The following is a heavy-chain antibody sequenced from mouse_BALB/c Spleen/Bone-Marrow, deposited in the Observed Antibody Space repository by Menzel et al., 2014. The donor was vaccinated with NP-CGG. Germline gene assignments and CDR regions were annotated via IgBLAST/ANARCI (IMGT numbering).Heavy chain of an antibody. V-gene: IGHV1S81*02. CDR2: INPSNGGT. J-gene: IGHJ3*01. Sequence: VQLQQSGAELVKPGASVKLSCKASGYTFTSYYMYWVKQRPGQGLEWIGEINPSNGGTNFNEKFKSKATLTVDKSSSTAYMQLSSVTSEDSAVYYCTREGDSPFAYWGQGTLVTVSS. CDR3: TREGDSPFAY. D-gene: IGHD2-13*01. CDR1: GYTFTSYY.